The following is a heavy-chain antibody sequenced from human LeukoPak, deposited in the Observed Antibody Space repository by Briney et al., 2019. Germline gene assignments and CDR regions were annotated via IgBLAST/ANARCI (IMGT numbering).Heavy chain of an antibody. D-gene: IGHD3-16*01. CDR2: INNDGSGT. Sequence: GGSLRLSCEVSGFSLSNYWMQWVRQAPGKGLVWVSRINNDGSGTTYADSVKGRFTISRDNAKNTLYLQMNSLRAEDTAVYFCAKGDKMLTWRRTYNRFDPWGQGTLVTVSS. J-gene: IGHJ5*02. CDR3: AKGDKMLTWRRTYNRFDP. V-gene: IGHV3-74*01. CDR1: GFSLSNYW.